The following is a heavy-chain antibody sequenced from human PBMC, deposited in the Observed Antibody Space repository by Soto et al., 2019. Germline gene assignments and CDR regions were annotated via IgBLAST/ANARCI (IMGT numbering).Heavy chain of an antibody. CDR3: ASGGAMGVDY. J-gene: IGHJ4*02. CDR1: GFTFNTHW. Sequence: EVQLVESGGGVVQPGGSLRLSCTASGFTFNTHWMHWVRQAPGKGLVWVSRIYFDGITTNYADSVKGRLTVSSDNANNTVYLHVNTLRDEDTAVDYCASGGAMGVDYWGQGTLVTVSS. D-gene: IGHD1-26*01. CDR2: IYFDGITT. V-gene: IGHV3-74*01.